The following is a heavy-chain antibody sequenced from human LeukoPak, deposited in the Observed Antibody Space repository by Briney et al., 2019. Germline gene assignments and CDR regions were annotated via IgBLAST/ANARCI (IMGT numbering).Heavy chain of an antibody. CDR1: GGSISSYY. CDR3: ARWILYSSGSYSDY. D-gene: IGHD3-10*01. Sequence: SETPSLTCTVSGGSISSYYWSWFRQPPGKGLEWIGYMHYSGSTNYNPSLKSRVTISVDTSKNQISLKLSFVTAADTAVYYCARWILYSSGSYSDYWGQGTLVTVSS. J-gene: IGHJ4*02. V-gene: IGHV4-59*01. CDR2: MHYSGST.